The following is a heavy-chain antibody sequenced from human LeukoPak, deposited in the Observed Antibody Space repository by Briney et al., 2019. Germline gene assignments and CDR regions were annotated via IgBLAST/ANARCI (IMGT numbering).Heavy chain of an antibody. V-gene: IGHV3-23*01. CDR3: AKASMIVVVITPDAFDI. D-gene: IGHD3-22*01. CDR1: GFTFSSYG. CDR2: ISGSGGST. Sequence: PGGSLRPSCAASGFTFSSYGMSWVRQAPGEGLEWVSAISGSGGSTYYADSVKGRFTISRDNSKDTLYLQMNSLRAEDTAVYYCAKASMIVVVITPDAFDIWGQGTMVTVSS. J-gene: IGHJ3*02.